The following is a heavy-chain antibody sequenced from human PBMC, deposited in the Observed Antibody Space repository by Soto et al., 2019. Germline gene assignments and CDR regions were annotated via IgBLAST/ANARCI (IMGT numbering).Heavy chain of an antibody. D-gene: IGHD5-18*01. Sequence: PSETLSLTCAVYGGSFSGYYWSWIRQPPGKGLEWIGEINHSGSPNYNPSLKSRVTITVDTSKNQFSLKLSSVTAADTAVYYCARASTGVQLWSYFDYWGQGTLVTVSS. CDR3: ARASTGVQLWSYFDY. V-gene: IGHV4-34*01. CDR1: GGSFSGYY. J-gene: IGHJ4*02. CDR2: INHSGSP.